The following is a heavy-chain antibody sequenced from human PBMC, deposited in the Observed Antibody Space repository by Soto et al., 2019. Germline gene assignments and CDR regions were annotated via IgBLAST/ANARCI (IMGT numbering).Heavy chain of an antibody. V-gene: IGHV3-9*01. CDR1: GFTFDDYA. Sequence: GGSLRLSCAASGFTFDDYAMHWVRQAPGKGLEWVSGISWNSGSIGYADSVKGRFTISRDNAKNSLYLQMNSLRAEDTALYYCAKDAGRGYYYYYMDVWGKGTTVTVSS. J-gene: IGHJ6*03. CDR2: ISWNSGSI. CDR3: AKDAGRGYYYYYMDV. D-gene: IGHD1-26*01.